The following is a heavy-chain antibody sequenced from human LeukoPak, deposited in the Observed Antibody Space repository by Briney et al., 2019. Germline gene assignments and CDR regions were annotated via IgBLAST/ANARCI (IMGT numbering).Heavy chain of an antibody. V-gene: IGHV3-23*01. J-gene: IGHJ4*02. Sequence: PGGSLRLSCGASGFTFSSYAMSWVRQAPGKGLEWVSAIGSGTCYADSVKGRFTISRDNSKNTLYLQMNSLRAEDTAVYYCAKVLAYYFDYWGQGTLVTVSS. CDR1: GFTFSSYA. CDR2: IGSGT. CDR3: AKVLAYYFDY.